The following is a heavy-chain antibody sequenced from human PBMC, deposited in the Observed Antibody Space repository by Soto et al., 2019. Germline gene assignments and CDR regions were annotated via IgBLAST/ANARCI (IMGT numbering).Heavy chain of an antibody. CDR2: ISAYNGNT. CDR1: GYTFTSYG. V-gene: IGHV1-18*01. CDR3: ARDPVKYDYIWEAERYAFDI. D-gene: IGHD3-16*01. Sequence: GASVKVSCKASGYTFTSYGISWVRQAPGQGLEWMGWISAYNGNTNYAQKLQGRVTMTTDTSTSTAYMELRSLRSDDTAVYYCARDPVKYDYIWEAERYAFDIWGQGTMVTVSS. J-gene: IGHJ3*02.